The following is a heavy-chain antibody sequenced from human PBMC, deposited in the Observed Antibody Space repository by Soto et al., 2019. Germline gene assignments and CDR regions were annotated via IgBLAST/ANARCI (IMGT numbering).Heavy chain of an antibody. D-gene: IGHD6-19*01. CDR1: GYTFTSYA. V-gene: IGHV1-3*01. Sequence: AASVKCFCKASGYTFTSYAMHWVRQAPGQRLEWMGWINAGNGNTKYSQNFQGRVTITRDTSASTAYMELSSLRSEDTAVYYCARYRAVAGPRWWFDPLGQGTLVTVSS. CDR2: INAGNGNT. J-gene: IGHJ5*02. CDR3: ARYRAVAGPRWWFDP.